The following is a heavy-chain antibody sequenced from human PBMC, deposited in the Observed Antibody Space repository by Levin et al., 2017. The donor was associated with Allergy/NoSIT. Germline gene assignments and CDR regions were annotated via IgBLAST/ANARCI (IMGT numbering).Heavy chain of an antibody. CDR3: AKEDGFDSYYDVFDI. D-gene: IGHD5-12*01. J-gene: IGHJ3*02. CDR2: ITGGGIT. CDR1: GFTFTNYA. V-gene: IGHV3-23*01. Sequence: GGSLRLSCAASGFTFTNYAMSWVRQAPGKGLEWVSAITGGGITYYADSVKGRFTISRADSKNTLYLQMNSLRVEDTALYYCAKEDGFDSYYDVFDIWGQGTKVTVSS.